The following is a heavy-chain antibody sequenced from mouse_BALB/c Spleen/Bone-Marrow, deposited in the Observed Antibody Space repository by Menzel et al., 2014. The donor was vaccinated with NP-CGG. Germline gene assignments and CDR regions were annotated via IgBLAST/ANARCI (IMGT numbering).Heavy chain of an antibody. V-gene: IGHV1S81*02. CDR2: INPSNGRT. Sequence: QVQLQQSGAEPVKPGASVKLSCKASGYTFTSYWIHWVKLRPGHGLEWIGEINPSNGRTNYNEKFKNKATLTVDKSSSTAYIQLSSLTSEDSAVYYCARCDGPAWFAYWGQGTLVTVS. CDR3: ARCDGPAWFAY. D-gene: IGHD1-1*01. CDR1: GYTFTSYW. J-gene: IGHJ3*01.